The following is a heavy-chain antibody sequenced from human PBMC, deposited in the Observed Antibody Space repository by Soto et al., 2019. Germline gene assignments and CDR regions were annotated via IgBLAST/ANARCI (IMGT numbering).Heavy chain of an antibody. J-gene: IGHJ5*02. V-gene: IGHV1-46*03. D-gene: IGHD2-15*01. CDR1: GYTFTSYY. Sequence: EASVKVSCKASGYTFTSYYMHWVRQAPGQGLEWMGIINPSGGSTSYAQKFQGRVTMTRDTSTSSVYMELSSLRSEDTAVYYCARESLDIVVVVAASPHNWFDPWGQGTLVTVSS. CDR3: ARESLDIVVVVAASPHNWFDP. CDR2: INPSGGST.